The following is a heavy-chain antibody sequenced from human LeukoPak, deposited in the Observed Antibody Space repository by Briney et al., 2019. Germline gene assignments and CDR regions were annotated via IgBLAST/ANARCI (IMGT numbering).Heavy chain of an antibody. J-gene: IGHJ4*02. V-gene: IGHV3-9*01. CDR1: GFTFDDYA. CDR3: ARGSGSYDY. CDR2: ISWNSGSI. Sequence: PGGSLRLSCAASGFTFDDYAMHWVRQAPGKGLEWVSGISWNSGSIGYADSVKGRFPISRDNAKNTLYLQMNSLRAEDTAVYYCARGSGSYDYWGQGTLVTVSS. D-gene: IGHD1-26*01.